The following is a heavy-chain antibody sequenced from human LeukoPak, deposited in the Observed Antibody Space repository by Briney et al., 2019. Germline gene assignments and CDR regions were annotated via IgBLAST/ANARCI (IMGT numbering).Heavy chain of an antibody. V-gene: IGHV3-13*01. CDR3: VRGGIQVSGIDEIDY. CDR2: VGISGDT. Sequence: GGSLRLSCAASGFTFRSYDMHWVRQVTGKGLEWVSAVGISGDTYYVGSVKGRFTISRENAKNSLYLRMNSLTAGDTAVYYCVRGGIQVSGIDEIDYWGQGTLVTVSS. D-gene: IGHD6-19*01. J-gene: IGHJ4*02. CDR1: GFTFRSYD.